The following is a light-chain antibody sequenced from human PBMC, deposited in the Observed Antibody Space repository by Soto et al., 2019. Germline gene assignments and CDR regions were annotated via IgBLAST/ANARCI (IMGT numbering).Light chain of an antibody. V-gene: IGKV3-20*01. CDR1: QSVSNSY. J-gene: IGKJ3*01. Sequence: EMVLSQSTRALSLSPGERATLSCRASQSVSNSYLAWYQQKPGQAPRLLIYDASSRATGVPDRFSGSGSGTDFTLTISRLEPEDFALYYCQQYGTSPRPFGPGTKVDIK. CDR2: DAS. CDR3: QQYGTSPRP.